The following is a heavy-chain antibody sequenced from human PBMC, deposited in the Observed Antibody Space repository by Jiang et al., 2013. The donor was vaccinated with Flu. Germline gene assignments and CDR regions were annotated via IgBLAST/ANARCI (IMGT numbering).Heavy chain of an antibody. Sequence: VQLLESGGVVVQPGGSLRLSCAASGFTFDDYTMHWVRQAPGKGLEWVSLISWDGGSTYYADSVKGRFTISRDNSKNSLYLQMNSLRTEDTALYYCAKEIMVRGATDYYYYYGMDVWGQGTTVTVSS. CDR1: GFTFDDYT. D-gene: IGHD3-10*01. V-gene: IGHV3-43*01. CDR3: AKEIMVRGATDYYYYYGMDV. J-gene: IGHJ6*02. CDR2: ISWDGGST.